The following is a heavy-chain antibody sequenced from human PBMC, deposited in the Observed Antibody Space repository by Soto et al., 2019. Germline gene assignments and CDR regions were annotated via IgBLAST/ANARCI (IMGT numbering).Heavy chain of an antibody. CDR1: GFTLSSYW. Sequence: EVQLVESGGGLVQPGGSLRLSCAASGFTLSSYWMHWVRQAPGKGLVWVSRINSDGSDTRYADSVKGRFTISRDNAKNTLSLQMNSLRAEDTAVYYCTSGMTTMTSGGGLFDYWGQGTLVTVSS. CDR2: INSDGSDT. V-gene: IGHV3-74*01. CDR3: TSGMTTMTSGGGLFDY. J-gene: IGHJ4*02. D-gene: IGHD4-17*01.